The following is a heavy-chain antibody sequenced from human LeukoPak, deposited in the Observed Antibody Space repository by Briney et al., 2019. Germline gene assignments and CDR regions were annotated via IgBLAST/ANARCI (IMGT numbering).Heavy chain of an antibody. J-gene: IGHJ4*02. CDR1: GFTSSSHA. Sequence: PGGSLRLSCAASGFTSSSHAMSWVRQAPGKGLEWVSAISVSGDNTYYADSVKGRFTISRDNSKNTLYLQMNSLRAEDTAVYYCARPYSSSVQRYFDYWGQGTLVTVSS. CDR2: ISVSGDNT. D-gene: IGHD2-2*01. V-gene: IGHV3-23*01. CDR3: ARPYSSSVQRYFDY.